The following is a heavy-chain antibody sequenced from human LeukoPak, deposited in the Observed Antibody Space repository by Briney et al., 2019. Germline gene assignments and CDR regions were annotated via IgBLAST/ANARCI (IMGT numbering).Heavy chain of an antibody. CDR3: AKGSSQGSRLSYYYGMDV. CDR1: GFTFRTYW. J-gene: IGHJ6*02. Sequence: GGSLRLSCAASGFTFRTYWMHWVRQAPGKGLVWVSRINFDGSVTNYADSVKGRFTISRDNSKNTLYLQMNSLRAEDTAVYYCAKGSSQGSRLSYYYGMDVWGQGTTVTVSS. CDR2: INFDGSVT. D-gene: IGHD6-13*01. V-gene: IGHV3-74*01.